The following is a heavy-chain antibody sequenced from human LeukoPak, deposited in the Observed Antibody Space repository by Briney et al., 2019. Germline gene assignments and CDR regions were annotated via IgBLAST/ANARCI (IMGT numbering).Heavy chain of an antibody. D-gene: IGHD1-26*01. CDR1: GGTFSSYA. J-gene: IGHJ4*02. CDR2: IIPILGIA. Sequence: ASVKVSCKASGGTFSSYAISWVRQAPGQGLEWMGRIIPILGIANYAQKFQGRVTITADKSTSTAYMELSSLRSEDTAVYHCARFYSGSSFDYWGQGTLVTVSS. V-gene: IGHV1-69*04. CDR3: ARFYSGSSFDY.